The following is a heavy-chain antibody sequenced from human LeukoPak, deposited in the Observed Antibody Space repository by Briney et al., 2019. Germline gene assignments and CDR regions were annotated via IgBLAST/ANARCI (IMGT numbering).Heavy chain of an antibody. CDR3: VSVSMVEGASYNWFDV. CDR1: GFTFSSYD. D-gene: IGHD2-15*01. J-gene: IGHJ5*02. V-gene: IGHV3-48*01. CDR2: ISSSVSTI. Sequence: GGSLRLSCAASGFTFSSYDMNWVRQAPGKGLEYVSYISSSVSTIYYADSVKGRFTISSDNSKNTPHLHMTSLRVDDTAVYYCVSVSMVEGASYNWFDVWGQGTLVTVST.